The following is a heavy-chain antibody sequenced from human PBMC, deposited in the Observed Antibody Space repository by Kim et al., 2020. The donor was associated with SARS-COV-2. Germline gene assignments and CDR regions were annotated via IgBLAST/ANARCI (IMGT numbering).Heavy chain of an antibody. V-gene: IGHV1-46*01. CDR1: GYTFTSYY. CDR2: INPRGGST. Sequence: ASVKVSCKASGYTFTSYYMHWVRQAPGQGLEWMGIINPRGGSTSYAQKFQGRVTMTRDTSTSTVYMELSSLRSEDTAEYYCARPLGAYCGGDCYSGAFDIWGQGRMVTVSS. CDR3: ARPLGAYCGGDCYSGAFDI. D-gene: IGHD2-21*02. J-gene: IGHJ3*02.